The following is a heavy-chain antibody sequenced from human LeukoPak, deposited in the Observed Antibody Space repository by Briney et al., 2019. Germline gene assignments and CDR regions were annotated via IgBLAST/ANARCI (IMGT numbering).Heavy chain of an antibody. CDR1: GFTFSSYG. D-gene: IGHD6-19*01. J-gene: IGHJ4*02. V-gene: IGHV3-30*03. CDR3: ATLAVAGTDFDY. CDR2: ISYDGSNK. Sequence: GGSLRLSCAASGFTFSSYGMHWVRQAPGKGLEWVAVISYDGSNKYYADSVKGRFTISRGNSKNTLYLQMNSLRAEDTAVYYCATLAVAGTDFDYWGQGTLVTVSS.